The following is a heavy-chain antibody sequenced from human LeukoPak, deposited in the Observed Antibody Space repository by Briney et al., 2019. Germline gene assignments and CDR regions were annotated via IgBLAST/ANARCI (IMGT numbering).Heavy chain of an antibody. Sequence: GGSLRLSCAASGFTFTNAWMTWVRQGPGKGLEWVGRIKSKTDGGTTDYAAPVKGRFTISRDDSKNTPFLQMNSLKTEDTAVYYCTRDQGSGSYSRPPPYFDYWGQGTLVTVSS. CDR2: IKSKTDGGTT. CDR1: GFTFTNAW. V-gene: IGHV3-15*01. J-gene: IGHJ4*02. D-gene: IGHD1-26*01. CDR3: TRDQGSGSYSRPPPYFDY.